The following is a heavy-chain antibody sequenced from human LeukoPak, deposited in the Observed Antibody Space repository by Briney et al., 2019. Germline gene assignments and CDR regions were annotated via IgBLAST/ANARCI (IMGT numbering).Heavy chain of an antibody. CDR3: ARALHFDWLSAY. CDR1: RFTFSSYS. CDR2: ISSSSDYI. J-gene: IGHJ4*02. Sequence: GGSLRLSCATSRFTFSSYSLNWVRQAPGKGLEWVSSISSSSDYIYYADSVKGRFTISRDNAKNSLYLQMNSLRAEDTAVYYCARALHFDWLSAYWGQGAVVTVSS. V-gene: IGHV3-21*01. D-gene: IGHD3-9*01.